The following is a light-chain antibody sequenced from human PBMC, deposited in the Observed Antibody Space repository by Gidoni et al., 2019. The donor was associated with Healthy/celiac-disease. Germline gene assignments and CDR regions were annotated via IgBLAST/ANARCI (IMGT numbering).Light chain of an antibody. J-gene: IGKJ1*01. CDR1: QSISSN. V-gene: IGKV1-39*01. Sequence: DIQMTQPPSSLSASVGDRVTITCWASQSISSNLYWYQQEPGKGPTLLVYAASSLQSAVTSRFSGNGSETNFTLTISNLQPEEVATCYCQQNYSTPVTFGQGTKVEIK. CDR3: QQNYSTPVT. CDR2: AAS.